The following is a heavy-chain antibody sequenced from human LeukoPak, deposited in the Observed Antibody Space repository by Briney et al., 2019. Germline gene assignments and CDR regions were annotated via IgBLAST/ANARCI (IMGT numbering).Heavy chain of an antibody. V-gene: IGHV4-39*01. J-gene: IGHJ4*02. D-gene: IGHD3-3*01. CDR2: VYYSGST. CDR3: ARRLWSGYYILHYFDY. Sequence: SETLSLTCTVSGGSISSSSYYWGWIRQPPGKGLEWIGSVYYSGSTYYNPSLKSRVTISVDTSKNQFSLKLSSVTAADTAVYYCARRLWSGYYILHYFDYWGQGTLVTVSS. CDR1: GGSISSSSYY.